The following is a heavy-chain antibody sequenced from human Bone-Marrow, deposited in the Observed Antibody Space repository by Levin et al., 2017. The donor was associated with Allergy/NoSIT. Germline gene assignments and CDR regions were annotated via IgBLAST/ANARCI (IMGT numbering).Heavy chain of an antibody. Sequence: SGPTLVKPTQTLTLTCSFSGFSLSSSAVGVGWIRQPPGKSLEWLALIYWADDKRYSSSLKSRLTITKDTSKNQVVLTMTHVDPVDTATYYCAHRTSTDAFDIWGQGTMVTVSS. CDR3: AHRTSTDAFDI. D-gene: IGHD2-2*01. V-gene: IGHV2-5*02. CDR1: GFSLSSSAVG. J-gene: IGHJ3*02. CDR2: IYWADDK.